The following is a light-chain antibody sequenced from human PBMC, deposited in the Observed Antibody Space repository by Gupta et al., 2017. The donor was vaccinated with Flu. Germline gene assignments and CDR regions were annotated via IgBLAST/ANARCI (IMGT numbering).Light chain of an antibody. CDR1: QDISNY. CDR2: DAS. Sequence: EIQMTQSQSSLSASVGDRVTITCQASQDISNYLNWYQQKPGKAPKLLIYDASNLETGVPSRFSGSGSGTDFTFTISSLQPEDIATYYCQQYDNLPRTFGQGTKLEIK. V-gene: IGKV1-33*01. J-gene: IGKJ2*01. CDR3: QQYDNLPRT.